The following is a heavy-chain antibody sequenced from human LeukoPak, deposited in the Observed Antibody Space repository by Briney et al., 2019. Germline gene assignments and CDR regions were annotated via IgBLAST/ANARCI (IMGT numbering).Heavy chain of an antibody. CDR2: ISSSGSTI. D-gene: IGHD3-3*01. V-gene: IGHV3-48*03. J-gene: IGHJ4*02. CDR1: GFTFSSYE. CDR3: ARMRGYSNFDY. Sequence: PGGSLRLSCAASGFTFSSYEMNWVRQAPGKGLEWVSYISSSGSTIYYADSVKGRFTISRDNAKNSLYLQVNSLRAEDTAVYYCARMRGYSNFDYWGQGTLVTVSS.